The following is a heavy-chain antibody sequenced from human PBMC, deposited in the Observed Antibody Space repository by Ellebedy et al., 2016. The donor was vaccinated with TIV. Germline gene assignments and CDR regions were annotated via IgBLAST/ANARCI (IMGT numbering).Heavy chain of an antibody. J-gene: IGHJ6*02. CDR3: ARLNSLVGGMDV. D-gene: IGHD2-8*02. CDR1: GFTFSSYD. CDR2: IGTAGDT. Sequence: GGSLRLSXAASGFTFSSYDMHWVRQATGKGLEWVSAIGTAGDTYYPGSVKGRFTISRENAKNSLYLQMNSLRAEDTAVYYCARLNSLVGGMDVWGQGTTVTVSS. V-gene: IGHV3-13*01.